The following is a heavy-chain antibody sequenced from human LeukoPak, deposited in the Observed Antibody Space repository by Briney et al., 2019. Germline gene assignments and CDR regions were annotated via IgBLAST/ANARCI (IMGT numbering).Heavy chain of an antibody. J-gene: IGHJ4*02. V-gene: IGHV3-23*01. CDR1: GFTLSSCA. Sequence: PGGSLRLSCAASGFTLSSCAMTWVRQAPGKGLEWVSSHSGSGASTFYADSVKGRFTISRDNSKNTLSLQMSSLRAEDTAVYFCAKCLGKYSYGYSGLDYWGQGTLVTVSS. CDR2: HSGSGAST. D-gene: IGHD5-18*01. CDR3: AKCLGKYSYGYSGLDY.